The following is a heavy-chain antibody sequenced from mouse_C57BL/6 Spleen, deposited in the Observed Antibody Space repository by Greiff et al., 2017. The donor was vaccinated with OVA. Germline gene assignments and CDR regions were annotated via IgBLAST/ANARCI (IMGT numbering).Heavy chain of an antibody. J-gene: IGHJ1*03. V-gene: IGHV1-81*01. CDR2: IYPRSGNP. CDR3: ARRDYYGSSHWYFDV. Sequence: QVQLQQSGAELARPGASVKLSCKASGYTFTSYGISWVKQRTGQGLEWIGEIYPRSGNPYYNEKFKSTVTLPADKSSSTAYMELRSLTSEDSAVYFCARRDYYGSSHWYFDVWGTGTTVTVSS. D-gene: IGHD1-1*01. CDR1: GYTFTSYG.